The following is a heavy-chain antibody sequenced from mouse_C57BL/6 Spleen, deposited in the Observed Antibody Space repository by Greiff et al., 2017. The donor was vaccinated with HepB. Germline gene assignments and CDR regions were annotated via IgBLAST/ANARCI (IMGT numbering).Heavy chain of an antibody. V-gene: IGHV1-54*01. J-gene: IGHJ3*01. CDR2: INPGSGGT. CDR1: GYAFTNYL. D-gene: IGHD2-1*01. CDR3: AREDYGISWFAY. Sequence: VQGVESGAELVRPGTSVKVSCKASGYAFTNYLIEWVKQRPGQGLEWIGVINPGSGGTNYNEKFKGKATLTADKSSSTAYMQLSSLTSEDSAVYFCAREDYGISWFAYWGQGTLVTVSA.